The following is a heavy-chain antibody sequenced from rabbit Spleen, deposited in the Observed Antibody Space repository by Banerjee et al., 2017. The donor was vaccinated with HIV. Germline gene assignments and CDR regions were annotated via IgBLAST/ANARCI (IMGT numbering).Heavy chain of an antibody. J-gene: IGHJ6*01. D-gene: IGHD8-1*01. V-gene: IGHV1S40*01. Sequence: QSLEESGGDLVKPGASLTLTCTASGFSFSFSYWICWVRQAPGKGLEWIACIDTGSSGFTYFASWAKGRFTISKTSSTTVTLQMTSLTAADTATYFCARDTGTSFSTYGMDLWGSGTLVTVS. CDR1: GFSFSFSYW. CDR2: IDTGSSGFT. CDR3: ARDTGTSFSTYGMDL.